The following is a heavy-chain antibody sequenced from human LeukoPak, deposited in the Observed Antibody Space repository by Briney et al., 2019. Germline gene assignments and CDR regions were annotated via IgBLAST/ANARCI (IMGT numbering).Heavy chain of an antibody. J-gene: IGHJ4*02. D-gene: IGHD3-16*02. Sequence: GASVKVSCKASGYTFTSYGISLVRQAPGQGLEWMGWISAYNGNTNYAQKLQGRVTMTTDTSTSTAYMELRSLRSDGTAVYYCARDEYDYVWGSYRLIDYWGQGTLVTVSS. CDR3: ARDEYDYVWGSYRLIDY. CDR2: ISAYNGNT. V-gene: IGHV1-18*01. CDR1: GYTFTSYG.